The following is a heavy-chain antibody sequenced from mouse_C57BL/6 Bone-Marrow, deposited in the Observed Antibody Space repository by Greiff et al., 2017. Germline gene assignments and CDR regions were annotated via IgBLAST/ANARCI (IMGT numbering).Heavy chain of an antibody. CDR2: INPNSGST. D-gene: IGHD3-2*02. CDR3: ARWGTAQAAWFAY. Sequence: QVQLKQPGAELVKPGASVKLSCKASGYTFTSYWMHWVKQRPGQGLEWIGMINPNSGSTNYNEKFKSKATLTVEKSSSTAYMQLSSLSSEDSAVYYSARWGTAQAAWFAYWGQGTLVTVSA. J-gene: IGHJ3*01. V-gene: IGHV1-64*01. CDR1: GYTFTSYW.